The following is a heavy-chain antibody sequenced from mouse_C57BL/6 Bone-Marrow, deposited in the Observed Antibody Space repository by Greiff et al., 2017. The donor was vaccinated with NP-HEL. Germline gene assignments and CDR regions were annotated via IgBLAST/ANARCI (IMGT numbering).Heavy chain of an antibody. CDR2: INPNNGGT. CDR3: ARIITTVVAHWYFDV. CDR1: GYTFTDYN. D-gene: IGHD1-1*01. V-gene: IGHV1-22*01. Sequence: EVKLEESGPELVKPGASVKMSCKASGYTFTDYNMHWVKQSHGKSLEWIGYINPNNGGTSYNQKFKGKATLTVNKSSSTAYMELRSLTSEDSAVYYCARIITTVVAHWYFDVWGTGTTVTVSS. J-gene: IGHJ1*03.